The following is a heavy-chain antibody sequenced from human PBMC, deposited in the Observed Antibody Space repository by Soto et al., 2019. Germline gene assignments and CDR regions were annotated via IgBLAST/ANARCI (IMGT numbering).Heavy chain of an antibody. D-gene: IGHD3-22*01. CDR2: MNPNRGNA. V-gene: IGHV1-8*01. Sequence: ASVKVSCKASGYTFTSYDINWVRQATGQGLEWMGWMNPNRGNADYAQKFQGRVTMTADTSISTAYMELSSLRFEDTAVYYCARDTYYYDSSGYYYYFDYWGQGTLVTVSS. J-gene: IGHJ4*02. CDR3: ARDTYYYDSSGYYYYFDY. CDR1: GYTFTSYD.